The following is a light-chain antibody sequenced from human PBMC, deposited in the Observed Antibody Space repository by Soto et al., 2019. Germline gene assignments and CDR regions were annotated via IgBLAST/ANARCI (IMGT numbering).Light chain of an antibody. J-gene: IGLJ2*01. CDR3: SSYTTSSTL. CDR2: DVS. Sequence: QSVLTQPASVSGSPGQSITISSTGTSGDVGGYDYVSWYQQHPGKAPKLMIYDVSNRPSGVSDRFSGSKSGNTASLTISGLRAEDEADYYCSSYTTSSTLFGGGTKLTVL. V-gene: IGLV2-14*03. CDR1: SGDVGGYDY.